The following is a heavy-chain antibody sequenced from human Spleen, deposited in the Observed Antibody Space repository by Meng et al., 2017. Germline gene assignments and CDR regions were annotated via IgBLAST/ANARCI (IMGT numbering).Heavy chain of an antibody. CDR3: ARSGFVRQNWFDP. CDR2: INHSGST. D-gene: IGHD3-9*01. CDR1: GGSFSDYY. Sequence: QVQSPQWGAGLLNPSETLSLPGVVSGGSFSDYYWSWIRQPPGKGLEWIGEINHSGSTNYNPSLKSRVTISVDKSKNQFSLKLSSVTAADTAVYYCARSGFVRQNWFDPWGQGTLVTVSS. J-gene: IGHJ5*02. V-gene: IGHV4-34*02.